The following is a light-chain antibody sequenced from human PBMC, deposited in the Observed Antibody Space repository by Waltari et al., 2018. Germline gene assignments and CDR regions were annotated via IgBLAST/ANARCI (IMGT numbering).Light chain of an antibody. CDR3: ATWDDALNGVV. Sequence: QSALTHPPSVSATPGQRVAIPCSGSSPNLATPTDTWYQQLPGSAPKLLIYTNKPRPSGVADRFSGSKSGASASLAISGLQSEDEADYYCATWDDALNGVVFGGGTKLTV. J-gene: IGLJ3*02. CDR2: TNK. V-gene: IGLV1-44*01. CDR1: SPNLATPT.